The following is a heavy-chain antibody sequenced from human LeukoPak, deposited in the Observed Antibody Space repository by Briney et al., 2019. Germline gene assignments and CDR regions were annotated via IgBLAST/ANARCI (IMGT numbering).Heavy chain of an antibody. D-gene: IGHD2-21*01. CDR2: ISSSGSTI. V-gene: IGHV3-48*03. J-gene: IGHJ4*02. Sequence: TGGSLRLSCAASGFTFSSYEMNWVRQAPGKGLEWVSYISSSGSTIYYADSVKGRFTISRDNAKNSLYLQMNSLRAEDTAVYYCARGGVVAGSVYYFDYRGQGTLVTVSS. CDR1: GFTFSSYE. CDR3: ARGGVVAGSVYYFDY.